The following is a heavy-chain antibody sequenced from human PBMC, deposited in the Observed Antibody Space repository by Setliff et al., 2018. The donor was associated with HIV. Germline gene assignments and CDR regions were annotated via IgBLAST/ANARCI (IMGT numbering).Heavy chain of an antibody. V-gene: IGHV4-39*01. CDR1: GGSISSSSYY. CDR3: ARHAARLGQVDY. D-gene: IGHD7-27*01. J-gene: IGHJ4*02. CDR2: IYYSGST. Sequence: SETLSLTCTASGGSISSSSYYWGWIRQPPGKGLEWIGSIYYSGSTYYNPSLKSRVTISVDTSKNQFSLKLSFVTAADTAVYYCARHAARLGQVDYWGQGTLVTVSS.